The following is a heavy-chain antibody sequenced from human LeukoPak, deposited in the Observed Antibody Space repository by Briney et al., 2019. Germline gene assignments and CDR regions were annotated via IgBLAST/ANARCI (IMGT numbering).Heavy chain of an antibody. CDR1: GGSISSGSYY. CDR3: ASTRNYDLWSGSGYFDL. Sequence: SETLSLTCTVSGGSISSGSYYWSWIRQPPGKRLEWIGRIYSSGSTNYNPSLKSRVTISVDTSKNQFSLKLSSVTAADTAVYYCASTRNYDLWSGSGYFDLWGRGTLVTVSS. CDR2: IYSSGST. J-gene: IGHJ2*01. D-gene: IGHD3-3*01. V-gene: IGHV4-61*02.